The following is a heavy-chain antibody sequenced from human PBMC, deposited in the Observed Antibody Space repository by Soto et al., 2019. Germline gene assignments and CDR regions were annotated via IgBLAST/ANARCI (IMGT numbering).Heavy chain of an antibody. CDR1: GYTFTSYD. Sequence: ASVKVSCKASGYTFTSYDINWVRQATGQGLEWMGWMNPNSGNTGYAQKFQGRLTISRDNSKNTLYLQMSSLRAEDTAVYYCVKDPSSSRRWEYYFDYWGQGTLVTVSS. J-gene: IGHJ4*02. D-gene: IGHD6-13*01. CDR3: VKDPSSSRRWEYYFDY. CDR2: MNPNSGNT. V-gene: IGHV1-8*01.